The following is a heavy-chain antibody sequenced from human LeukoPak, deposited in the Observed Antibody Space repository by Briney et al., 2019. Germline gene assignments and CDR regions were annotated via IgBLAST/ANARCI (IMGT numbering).Heavy chain of an antibody. CDR1: GFTLSSYA. CDR3: AKEGLEAYYDSSGYLLD. D-gene: IGHD3-22*01. CDR2: ISDSGNT. Sequence: QAGGSLRLSCAASGFTLSSYAMSWVRQAPGKGLEWVSAISDSGNTYYADSVKGRFTISRDNSKNTLYLQMNSLRAEDTAVYYCAKEGLEAYYDSSGYLLDWGQGTLVTVSS. V-gene: IGHV3-23*01. J-gene: IGHJ4*02.